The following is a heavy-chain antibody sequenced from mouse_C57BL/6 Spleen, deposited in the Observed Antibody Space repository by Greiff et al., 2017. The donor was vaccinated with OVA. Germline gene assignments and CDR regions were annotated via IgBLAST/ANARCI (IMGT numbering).Heavy chain of an antibody. V-gene: IGHV1-63*01. D-gene: IGHD1-1*01. J-gene: IGHJ3*01. CDR3: ARRGSSSAWFAY. CDR2: IYPGGGYT. CDR1: GYTFTNYW. Sequence: VQVVESGAELVRPGTSVKMSCKASGYTFTNYWIGWAKQRPGHGLEWIGDIYPGGGYTNYNEKFKGKATLTADKSSSTAYMQFSSLTSEDSAIYYCARRGSSSAWFAYWGQGTLVTVSA.